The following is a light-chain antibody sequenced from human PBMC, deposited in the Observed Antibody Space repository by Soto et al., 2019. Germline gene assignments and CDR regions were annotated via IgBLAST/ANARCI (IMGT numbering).Light chain of an antibody. CDR3: CSFAGTTSFV. V-gene: IGLV2-11*01. Sequence: QSALTQPRSVSGSPGQSLTISCTGTISDVGGHNYVSWYQQHPGKAPKLIIFDVTKRPSGVPDRFSASRTGNTASLTISGLQAEDEADYYCCSFAGTTSFVFGTGTKVTVL. J-gene: IGLJ1*01. CDR1: ISDVGGHNY. CDR2: DVT.